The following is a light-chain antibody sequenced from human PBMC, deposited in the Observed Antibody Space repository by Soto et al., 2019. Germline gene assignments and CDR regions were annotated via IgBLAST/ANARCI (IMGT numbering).Light chain of an antibody. V-gene: IGLV2-11*01. J-gene: IGLJ2*01. CDR2: DVN. CDR3: CSYTSSSTL. CDR1: GSDVGGYIY. Sequence: QSALTQPRSVSGSPGQSLTISCTGTGSDVGGYIYVSWYQQHPGKAPRLMLYDVNTRPSGVPDRFSGSKSGNTASLTISGLQAEDEADYYCCSYTSSSTLFGGGTKLTVL.